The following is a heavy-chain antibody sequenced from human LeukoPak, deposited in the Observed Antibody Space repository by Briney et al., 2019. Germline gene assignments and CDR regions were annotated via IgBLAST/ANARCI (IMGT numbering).Heavy chain of an antibody. V-gene: IGHV3-15*01. CDR2: IKSKTDGGTT. CDR1: GFTFSNAW. D-gene: IGHD3-22*01. Sequence: PGGSLRLSCAASGFTFSNAWMSWVRQAPGKGLDWVGRIKSKTDGGTTDYAAPVKGRFTISRDDSKNTLYLQMNSLKTEDTAVYYCTTGIVVTQPIDYWGQGTLVTVSS. J-gene: IGHJ4*02. CDR3: TTGIVVTQPIDY.